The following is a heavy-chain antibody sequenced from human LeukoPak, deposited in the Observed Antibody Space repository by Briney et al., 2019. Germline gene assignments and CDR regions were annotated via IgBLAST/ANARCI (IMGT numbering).Heavy chain of an antibody. J-gene: IGHJ6*02. D-gene: IGHD7-27*01. CDR3: ARAGDILLVSYFHYYGMDV. Sequence: RGSLRLSCAVSGFNFNTYSMNWVRQAPGKGPEWVSSISSTSNYIYYAESVKGRFAVSRDNAKNSLYLQMNSLRADDTAVYYCARAGDILLVSYFHYYGMDVWGQGTTVIVSS. V-gene: IGHV3-21*01. CDR2: ISSTSNYI. CDR1: GFNFNTYS.